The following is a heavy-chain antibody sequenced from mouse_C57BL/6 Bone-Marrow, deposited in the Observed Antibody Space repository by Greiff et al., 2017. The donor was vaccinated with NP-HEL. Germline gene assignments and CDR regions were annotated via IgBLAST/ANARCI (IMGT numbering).Heavy chain of an antibody. CDR3: ARRGVFDY. Sequence: QVQLQQPGAALVKPGASVKLSCKASGYPFTRSWLPWVKQRPGRGLEWIGRIDPNSGGPKYNEKFQSKATLTVDKPSMTAYRQLSSLTSEDSAVYYCARRGVFDYWGQGTTLTVSS. CDR2: IDPNSGGP. CDR1: GYPFTRSW. J-gene: IGHJ2*01. V-gene: IGHV1-72*01.